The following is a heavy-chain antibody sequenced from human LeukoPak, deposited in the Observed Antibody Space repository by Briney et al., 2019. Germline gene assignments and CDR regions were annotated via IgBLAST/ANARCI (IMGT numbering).Heavy chain of an antibody. V-gene: IGHV4-59*01. CDR3: ARVRYSSGWYYFDY. CDR2: IYYSGST. J-gene: IGHJ4*02. CDR1: GGSISSYY. Sequence: SETLSLTCTVSGGSISSYYWSWIRQPPGKGLEWIGCIYYSGSTNYNPSLKSRVTISVDTSKNQFSLKLSSVTAADTAVYYCARVRYSSGWYYFDYWGQGTLVTVSS. D-gene: IGHD6-19*01.